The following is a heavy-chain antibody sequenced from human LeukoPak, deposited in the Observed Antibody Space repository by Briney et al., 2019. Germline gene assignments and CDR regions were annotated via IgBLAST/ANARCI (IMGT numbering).Heavy chain of an antibody. CDR1: GFTFGDYA. CDR3: ARGMTTVTRRPFDY. Sequence: SGGSLRLSCTASGFTFGDYAMSWFRQAPGKGLEWVSAISGSGGSTYYADSVKGRFTISRDNSKNTLYLQMNSLRAEGTAVYYCARGMTTVTRRPFDYWGQGTLVTVSS. D-gene: IGHD4-11*01. V-gene: IGHV3-23*01. J-gene: IGHJ4*02. CDR2: ISGSGGST.